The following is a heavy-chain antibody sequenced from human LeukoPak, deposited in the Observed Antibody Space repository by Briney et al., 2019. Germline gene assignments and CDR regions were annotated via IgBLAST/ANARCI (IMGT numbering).Heavy chain of an antibody. D-gene: IGHD6-6*01. J-gene: IGHJ4*02. V-gene: IGHV4-34*01. CDR1: GGSFSGYY. CDR2: INRSGST. Sequence: SETLSLTCAVYGGSFSGYYWSWIRQPPGKGLEWIGEINRSGSTNYNPSLKSRVAISVDTSKNQFSLKLSSVTAADTAVYYCARDGGSSSDLNFDYWGQGTLVTVSS. CDR3: ARDGGSSSDLNFDY.